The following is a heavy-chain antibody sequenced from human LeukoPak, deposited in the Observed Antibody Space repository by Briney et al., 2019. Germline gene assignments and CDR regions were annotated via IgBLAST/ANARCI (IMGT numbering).Heavy chain of an antibody. CDR3: ARGSWRHAYYYYMDV. D-gene: IGHD2-15*01. V-gene: IGHV4-59*08. CDR2: IYYSGST. Sequence: PSETLSLTCTVSGGSISSYYWSWIRQPPGKGLEWIGYIYYSGSTNYNPSLKSRVTISVDTSKNQFSLKLSSVTAADTAVYYCARGSWRHAYYYYMDVWGKGTTVTVSS. CDR1: GGSISSYY. J-gene: IGHJ6*03.